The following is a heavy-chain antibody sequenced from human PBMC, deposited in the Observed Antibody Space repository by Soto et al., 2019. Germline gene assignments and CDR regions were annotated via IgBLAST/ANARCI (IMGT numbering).Heavy chain of an antibody. V-gene: IGHV1-18*04. J-gene: IGHJ4*02. CDR3: ARVGSSEIVAATDYFDY. CDR2: ISAYNGNT. D-gene: IGHD6-19*01. Sequence: ASVKVSCKASGYTFTSYGISWVRQAPGQGLEWMGWISAYNGNTNYAQKLQGRVTMTTDTSTSTAYMELRSLRSDDTAVYYCARVGSSEIVAATDYFDYWGQGTLVTVSS. CDR1: GYTFTSYG.